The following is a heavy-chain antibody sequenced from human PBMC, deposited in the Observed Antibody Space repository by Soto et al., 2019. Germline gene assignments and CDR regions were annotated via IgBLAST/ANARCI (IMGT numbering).Heavy chain of an antibody. CDR2: IYYSGTT. Sequence: SETLSRTCTVSGGSISSGDYYWIWIRHPPGKGLEWIGYIYYSGTTYYNPSLKSRVTISVDTSKNQFSLKVSSVTAADTAVYYCARALIQLWPHYYYGMDVWGQGTTVTVSS. D-gene: IGHD5-18*01. V-gene: IGHV4-30-4*01. CDR3: ARALIQLWPHYYYGMDV. CDR1: GGSISSGDYY. J-gene: IGHJ6*02.